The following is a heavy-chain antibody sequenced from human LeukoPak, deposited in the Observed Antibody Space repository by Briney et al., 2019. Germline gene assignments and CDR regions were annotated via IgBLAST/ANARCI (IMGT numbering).Heavy chain of an antibody. J-gene: IGHJ4*02. Sequence: PGGSLRLSCAASGFTFSSYAMSWVRQAPGKGLEWVSAISGSVGSTYYADSVKGRFTISTDNSKNTLYLQRNSRRAEDTAVYYCGKDTRGSGSYRSDYWDQGNLVTVSS. D-gene: IGHD3-10*01. CDR3: GKDTRGSGSYRSDY. V-gene: IGHV3-23*01. CDR1: GFTFSSYA. CDR2: ISGSVGST.